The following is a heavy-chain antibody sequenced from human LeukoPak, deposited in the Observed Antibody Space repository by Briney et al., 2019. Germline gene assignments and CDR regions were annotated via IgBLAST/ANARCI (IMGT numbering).Heavy chain of an antibody. Sequence: GGSLRLSCAASGFTFSSYWMSWVRQAPGRGLEWVANIKQDGSEKYYVDSVKGRFTISRDNAKNSLYLQMNSLRAEDTAVYYCARVGSWYYYYYYMDVWGKGTTVTISS. D-gene: IGHD6-13*01. CDR1: GFTFSSYW. V-gene: IGHV3-7*01. CDR3: ARVGSWYYYYYYMDV. J-gene: IGHJ6*03. CDR2: IKQDGSEK.